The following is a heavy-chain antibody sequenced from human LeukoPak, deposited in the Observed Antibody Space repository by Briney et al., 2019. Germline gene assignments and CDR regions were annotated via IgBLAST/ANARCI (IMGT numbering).Heavy chain of an antibody. V-gene: IGHV1-2*02. J-gene: IGHJ4*02. D-gene: IGHD3-22*01. CDR1: GYTFTGYY. Sequence: ASVKVSCKASGYTFTGYYIYWVRQAPGQGLEWMGWINPNSGGTNYAQKFQGRVTMTRDTSISTAYMELSRLRSDDTAVYYCARNFYFDSSGYYHYWGQGTLVTVSS. CDR2: INPNSGGT. CDR3: ARNFYFDSSGYYHY.